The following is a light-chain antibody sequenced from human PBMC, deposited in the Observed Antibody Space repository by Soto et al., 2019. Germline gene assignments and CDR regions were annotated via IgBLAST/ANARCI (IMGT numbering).Light chain of an antibody. CDR1: QSVLYSPHNKNY. CDR2: WAS. J-gene: IGKJ1*01. CDR3: QQYHSPPQT. Sequence: DIVLTQSPDSLAVSLGERATINCKSSQSVLYSPHNKNYLAWYQQKPGQPPKLLVYWASTRESGVPDRFSGSGSGTESTLTINSLQAEDVAVYYCQQYHSPPQTFGQGTKVEIK. V-gene: IGKV4-1*01.